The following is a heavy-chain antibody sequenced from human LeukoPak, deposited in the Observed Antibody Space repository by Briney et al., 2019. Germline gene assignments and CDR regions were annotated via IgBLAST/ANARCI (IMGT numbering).Heavy chain of an antibody. Sequence: ASVKVSCKVSGYTLTELSMHWVRQAPGKGLEWMGGFDPEDGETIYAQKFQGRVTMTTDTSTSTAYMELRSLRSDDTAVYYCARDRNAFDIWGQGTMVTVSS. CDR3: ARDRNAFDI. J-gene: IGHJ3*02. V-gene: IGHV1-24*01. CDR1: GYTLTELS. CDR2: FDPEDGET.